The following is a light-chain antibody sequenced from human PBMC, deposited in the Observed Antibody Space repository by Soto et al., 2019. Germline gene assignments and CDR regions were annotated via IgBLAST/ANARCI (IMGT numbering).Light chain of an antibody. CDR1: SSDVGGYDY. J-gene: IGLJ1*01. CDR3: TSYSSNNTPYV. CDR2: DVN. Sequence: QSALTQPASVSGSPGQSITISCTGTSSDVGGYDYVSWYQQHPGKAPKLMIYDVNNRPSGVSDRFSGSKSGNTASLTISGLQAEDAADYYCTSYSSNNTPYVFGTGTKLTVL. V-gene: IGLV2-14*03.